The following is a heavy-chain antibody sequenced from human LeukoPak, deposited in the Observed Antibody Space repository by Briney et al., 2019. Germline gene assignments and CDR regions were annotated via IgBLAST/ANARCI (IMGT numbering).Heavy chain of an antibody. CDR1: GGSISSYY. J-gene: IGHJ4*02. CDR3: ARARVQQTLYYFDY. CDR2: IYYSGST. Sequence: PSETLSLTCTVSGGSISSYYWSWIRQPPGKGLEWIGYIYYSGSTNYNPSLKSRVTISVDTSKNQFSLKLSSVTAADTAVYYCARARVQQTLYYFDYWGQGTLVTVSS. V-gene: IGHV4-59*08. D-gene: IGHD1/OR15-1a*01.